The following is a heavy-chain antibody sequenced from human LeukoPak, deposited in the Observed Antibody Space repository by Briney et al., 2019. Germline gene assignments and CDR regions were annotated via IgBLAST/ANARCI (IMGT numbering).Heavy chain of an antibody. CDR2: IYYRGST. D-gene: IGHD5-18*01. J-gene: IGHJ6*02. Sequence: PSETLSLTCTVSSGSISSYYWTSIRQPPRQRLQRIWSIYYRGSTNYNTSLKSRVTISVDTSKNQFSLKLSSVTAADTAVYYCARGIQLWPSYYYYGMNVWGQGTTVTVSS. CDR3: ARGIQLWPSYYYYGMNV. CDR1: SGSISSYY. V-gene: IGHV4-59*01.